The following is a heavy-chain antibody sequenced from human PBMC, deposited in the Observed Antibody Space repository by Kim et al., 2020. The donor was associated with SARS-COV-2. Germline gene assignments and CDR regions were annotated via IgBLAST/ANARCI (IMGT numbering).Heavy chain of an antibody. V-gene: IGHV4-31*03. J-gene: IGHJ5*02. Sequence: SETLSLTCTVSGGSISSGGSYWSWIRQHPGKGLEWIGYIYYSGSTYYNPSLKGRLTISVDTSKNQFSLKLSSVTAADTALYYCARGFQGGSYYDYVWGSYRGRPFDHWGQGTLITVSS. CDR2: IYYSGST. CDR3: ARGFQGGSYYDYVWGSYRGRPFDH. CDR1: GGSISSGGSY. D-gene: IGHD3-16*02.